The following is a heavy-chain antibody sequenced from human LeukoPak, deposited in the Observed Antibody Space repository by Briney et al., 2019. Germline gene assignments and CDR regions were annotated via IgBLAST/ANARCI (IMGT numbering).Heavy chain of an antibody. CDR2: INWNGGST. V-gene: IGHV3-20*04. D-gene: IGHD3-22*01. CDR3: ASINYYDSSGPDDAFDI. Sequence: PGGSLRLSCAASGFTFDDYGMSWVRQAPGKGLEWVSGINWNGGSTGYADSVKGRFTISRDNAKNSLYLQMNSLRAEDTALYYCASINYYDSSGPDDAFDIWGQGTMVTVSS. CDR1: GFTFDDYG. J-gene: IGHJ3*02.